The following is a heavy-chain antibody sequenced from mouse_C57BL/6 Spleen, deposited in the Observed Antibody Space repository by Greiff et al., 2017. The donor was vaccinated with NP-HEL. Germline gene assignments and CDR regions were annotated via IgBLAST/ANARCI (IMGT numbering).Heavy chain of an antibody. D-gene: IGHD1-1*01. CDR3: ARCYYGSSYSYWYFDV. V-gene: IGHV1-82*01. Sequence: QVQLKQSGPELVKPGASVKISCKASGYAFSSSWMNWVKQRPGKGLEWIGRIYPGDGDTNYNGKFKGKATLTADKSSSTAYMQLSSLTSEDSAVYFCARCYYGSSYSYWYFDVWGTGTTVTVSS. CDR2: IYPGDGDT. J-gene: IGHJ1*03. CDR1: GYAFSSSW.